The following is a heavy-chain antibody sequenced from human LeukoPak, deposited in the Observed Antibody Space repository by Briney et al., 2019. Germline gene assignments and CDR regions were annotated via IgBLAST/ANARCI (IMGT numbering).Heavy chain of an antibody. D-gene: IGHD6-13*01. CDR3: AKFWRSWYHSPFQF. J-gene: IGHJ4*02. V-gene: IGHV3-30*18. CDR2: ISYDESNK. CDR1: RFTFSNYC. Sequence: GGSLRLSCPASRFTFSNYCMHWVRQAPPKELEWVAFISYDESNKYYPHSLKGPFTISRDNSENTLYVRMNSLGVEDKAVHYCAKFWRSWYHSPFQFWRQGTVVTVS.